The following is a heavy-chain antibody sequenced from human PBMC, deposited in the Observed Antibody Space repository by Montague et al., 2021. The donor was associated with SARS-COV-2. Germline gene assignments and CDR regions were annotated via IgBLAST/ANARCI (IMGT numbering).Heavy chain of an antibody. CDR2: IYYGGST. D-gene: IGHD3-3*01. CDR1: GGSISSGGYY. Sequence: TLSLTCTVSGGSISSGGYYWSWIRQHPGKGLEWIGYIYYGGSTYYNPSLKSRVTISVDTSKNQFSLKLSSVTAADTAVYYCARITSITIFGVVSAFDIWGQGTMVTVSS. J-gene: IGHJ3*02. CDR3: ARITSITIFGVVSAFDI. V-gene: IGHV4-31*03.